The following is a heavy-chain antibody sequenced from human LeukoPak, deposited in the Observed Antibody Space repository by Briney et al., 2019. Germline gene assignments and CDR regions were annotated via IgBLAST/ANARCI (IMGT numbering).Heavy chain of an antibody. CDR3: AAVPNANAWYWDDAFDI. Sequence: TSVKVSCKASGFTFTTSAVQWVRQARGQRLEWIGRIVVGSGNTDHAQKFQGRLTITRDISTSTAYMELSSLTSDDTAAYYCAAVPNANAWYWDDAFDIWGQGTMVTVPS. CDR1: GFTFTTSA. J-gene: IGHJ3*02. CDR2: IVVGSGNT. V-gene: IGHV1-58*01. D-gene: IGHD2-8*02.